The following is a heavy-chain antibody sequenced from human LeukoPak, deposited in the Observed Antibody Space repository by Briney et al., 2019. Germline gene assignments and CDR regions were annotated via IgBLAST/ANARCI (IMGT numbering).Heavy chain of an antibody. CDR2: ISGSGGST. CDR3: AKDYSKTSYYGSGTYYRPNWFDP. V-gene: IGHV3-23*01. J-gene: IGHJ5*02. D-gene: IGHD3-10*01. Sequence: GGSLRLSCAASGFIFSSYGMSWVRQAPGKGLEWVSAISGSGGSTYYADSVKGRFTISRDNSKNTLYLQMNSLRPDDTAVYYCAKDYSKTSYYGSGTYYRPNWFDPWGQGTLVTVSS. CDR1: GFIFSSYG.